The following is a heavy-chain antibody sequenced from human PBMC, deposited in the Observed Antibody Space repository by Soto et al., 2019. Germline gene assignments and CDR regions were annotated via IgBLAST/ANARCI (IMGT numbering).Heavy chain of an antibody. CDR2: INHSGST. J-gene: IGHJ6*02. D-gene: IGHD3-9*01. V-gene: IGHV4-39*07. Sequence: PSETLSLTCTVSGGSISSGDYYWSWIRQPPGKGLEWIGEINHSGSTNYNPSLKSRVTISVDTSKNQFSLKLSSVTAADTAVYYCARQFFDWLTNYYYYGMHVWGQGTVVT. CDR1: GGSISSGDYY. CDR3: ARQFFDWLTNYYYYGMHV.